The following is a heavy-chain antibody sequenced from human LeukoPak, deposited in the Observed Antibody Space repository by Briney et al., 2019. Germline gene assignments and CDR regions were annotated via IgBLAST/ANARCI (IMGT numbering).Heavy chain of an antibody. CDR3: ARSSYRDAFDI. CDR2: IYHSGST. D-gene: IGHD1-26*01. CDR1: GGSISSYY. V-gene: IGHV4-59*01. Sequence: PSETLSLTCTVSGGSISSYYWSWIRQPPGKGLEWIGEIYHSGSTNYNPSLKSRVTISVDKSKNQFSLKLSSVTAADTAVYYCARSSYRDAFDIWGQGTMVTVSS. J-gene: IGHJ3*02.